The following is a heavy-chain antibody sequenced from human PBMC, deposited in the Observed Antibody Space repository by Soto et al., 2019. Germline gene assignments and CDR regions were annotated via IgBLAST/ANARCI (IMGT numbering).Heavy chain of an antibody. CDR2: IYYSGST. D-gene: IGHD3-16*01. V-gene: IGHV4-31*02. J-gene: IGHJ6*02. CDR3: ARDHNDYYYYGMDV. Sequence: TLYVTWTGYGGSISTGGDYWSRIRQHPGKGLEWIGYIYYSGSTYYNPSLKSRVTISVDTSKNQFSLKLSSVTAADTAVYYCARDHNDYYYYGMDVWGQGTTVTVSS. CDR1: GGSISTGGDY.